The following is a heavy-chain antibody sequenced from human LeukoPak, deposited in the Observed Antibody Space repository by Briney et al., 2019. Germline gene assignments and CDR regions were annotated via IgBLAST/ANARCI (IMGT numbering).Heavy chain of an antibody. CDR2: ISGSGGST. Sequence: GGSLRLSCAASGFTFSSYAMSWVRQPPGKGLEGVSSISGSGGSTYYADSVKGRFPISRDNSKNTLYLEMNSLRAEDTAVYYCAKAGGSGTYYNPHDWFDPWGQGTLVTVSS. D-gene: IGHD3-10*01. V-gene: IGHV3-23*01. J-gene: IGHJ5*02. CDR1: GFTFSSYA. CDR3: AKAGGSGTYYNPHDWFDP.